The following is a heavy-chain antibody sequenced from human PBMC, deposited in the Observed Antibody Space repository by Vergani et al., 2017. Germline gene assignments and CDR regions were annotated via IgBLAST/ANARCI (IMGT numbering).Heavy chain of an antibody. Sequence: EVQLLESGGGLVQPGGSLRLSCAASGFTFSSYAMSWVRQAPGKGLEWVSAISGSGGSTYYADSVKGRFTISRDNAKNSLYLQMNSLRAEDTAVYYCARDAIGIVVDDYWGQGTLVTVSS. V-gene: IGHV3-23*01. CDR1: GFTFSSYA. CDR3: ARDAIGIVVDDY. J-gene: IGHJ4*02. CDR2: ISGSGGST. D-gene: IGHD3-22*01.